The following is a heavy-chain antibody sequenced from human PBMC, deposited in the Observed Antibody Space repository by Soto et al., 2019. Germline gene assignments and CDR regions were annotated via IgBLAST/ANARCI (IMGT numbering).Heavy chain of an antibody. CDR3: AIRSTTVTSLSS. CDR2: ISGGFGST. J-gene: IGHJ5*02. CDR1: GFSFSSYA. V-gene: IGHV3-23*01. Sequence: QPGGSLRLSGLASGFSFSSYAMNWVRQAPGKGLEWASTISGGFGSTYYADSVQGRFTVSRDNSKNTLYLQMNSLRAEDTAVYYGAIRSTTVTSLSSWGLRTEVTVSS. D-gene: IGHD4-4*01.